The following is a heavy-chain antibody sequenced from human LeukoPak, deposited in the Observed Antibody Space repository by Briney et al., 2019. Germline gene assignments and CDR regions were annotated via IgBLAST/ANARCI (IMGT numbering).Heavy chain of an antibody. D-gene: IGHD3-16*02. CDR2: IKSEVDGATR. J-gene: IGHJ4*02. CDR1: GFTFSDYY. V-gene: IGHV3-15*01. CDR3: TRDIPFTSGGAIAY. Sequence: GGSLRLSCAASGFTFSDYYMSWIRQAPGKGLEWVGRIKSEVDGATRDCAAPVRGRFTLSRDDSRNTLYLQMNSLKTEDTAFYYCTRDIPFTSGGAIAYWGQGTLVTVSS.